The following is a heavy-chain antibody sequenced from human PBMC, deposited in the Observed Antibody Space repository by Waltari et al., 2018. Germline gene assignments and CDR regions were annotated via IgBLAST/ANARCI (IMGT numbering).Heavy chain of an antibody. Sequence: QVQLVQSGAEVKKPGASVKVSCKDSGYTFTSYGISWVRQAPGPRLEWMGRINPNSGGTNYAQKLQGRVTMTTDTSTSTAYMELRSLRSDDTAVYYCARDHPLGYYGSGLRYMDVWGKGTTVTVSS. CDR3: ARDHPLGYYGSGLRYMDV. J-gene: IGHJ6*03. CDR2: INPNSGGT. CDR1: GYTFTSYG. V-gene: IGHV1-18*01. D-gene: IGHD3-10*01.